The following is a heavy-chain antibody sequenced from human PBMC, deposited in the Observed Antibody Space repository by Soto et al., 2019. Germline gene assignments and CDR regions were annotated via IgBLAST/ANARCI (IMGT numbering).Heavy chain of an antibody. J-gene: IGHJ6*02. Sequence: SETLSLTCTVSGDSISSENWWSWVRQAPGKGLEWIGEIYQSGATHYTPSLKSRVTISLDKSKNRFSLKLHSVTAADTAVYYCARDAGASRYYGMDVWGQGTTVTVSS. CDR1: GDSISSENW. CDR2: IYQSGAT. CDR3: ARDAGASRYYGMDV. V-gene: IGHV4-4*02. D-gene: IGHD2-8*02.